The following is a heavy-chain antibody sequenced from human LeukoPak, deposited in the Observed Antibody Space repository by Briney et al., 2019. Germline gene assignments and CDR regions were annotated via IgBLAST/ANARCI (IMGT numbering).Heavy chain of an antibody. D-gene: IGHD3-22*01. Sequence: GESLKISCKGSGYSFTSYWIGWVRQLPGKGLEWMGIIYPGDSDTRYSPSFQGQVTISADKSISTAYLQWSSLKASDTAMYYCARRTFYDSSGYYYFDYWGQGTLVTVSS. CDR2: IYPGDSDT. V-gene: IGHV5-51*01. CDR3: ARRTFYDSSGYYYFDY. J-gene: IGHJ4*02. CDR1: GYSFTSYW.